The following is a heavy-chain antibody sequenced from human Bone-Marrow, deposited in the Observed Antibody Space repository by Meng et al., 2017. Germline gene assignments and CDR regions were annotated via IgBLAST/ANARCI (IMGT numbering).Heavy chain of an antibody. Sequence: GESLKISCAASGFTFSNAWMSWVRQAPGKGLEWVGRIKSKTDGGTTDYAAPAKGRFTISRDDSKNTLYLQMNSLKTEDTAVYYCTTDYAGYGDYWFGVWGQGTMVTVSS. CDR1: GFTFSNAW. D-gene: IGHD4-17*01. CDR3: TTDYAGYGDYWFGV. J-gene: IGHJ3*01. CDR2: IKSKTDGGTT. V-gene: IGHV3-15*01.